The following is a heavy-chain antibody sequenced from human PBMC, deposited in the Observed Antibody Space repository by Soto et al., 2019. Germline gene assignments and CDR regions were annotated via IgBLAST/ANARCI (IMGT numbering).Heavy chain of an antibody. CDR2: IYPGDSDT. CDR3: ARGRSWNDPYYYYVMDG. J-gene: IGHJ6*02. CDR1: GYSFTSYW. Sequence: GESLKISCKGSGYSFTSYWIGWVRQMPGKGLEWMGIIYPGDSDTRYSPSFQGQVTISADKSISTAYLQWSSLKASDTAMYYCARGRSWNDPYYYYVMDGWGQGTTVTVSS. V-gene: IGHV5-51*01. D-gene: IGHD1-1*01.